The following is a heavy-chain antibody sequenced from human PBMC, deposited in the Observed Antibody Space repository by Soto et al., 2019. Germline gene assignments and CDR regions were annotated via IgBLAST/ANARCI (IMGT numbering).Heavy chain of an antibody. CDR2: XXXSXTX. J-gene: IGHJ4*02. V-gene: IGHV4-30-2*01. CDR3: ARIARGYSGYFDY. Sequence: SETLSLTCAVSGGSINTAGYSWTWIRQPPGKGLEXSGYXXXSXTXXXNXXXXSRVSISLDRSKNQFSLELTSVTAADTAVYYCARIARGYSGYFDYWGQGALVTVSS. D-gene: IGHD3-10*01. CDR1: GGSINTAGYS.